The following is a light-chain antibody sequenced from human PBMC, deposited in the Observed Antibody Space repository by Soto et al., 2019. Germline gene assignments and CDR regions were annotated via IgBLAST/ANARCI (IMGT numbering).Light chain of an antibody. CDR2: KAT. CDR3: HQYSTYPLT. V-gene: IGKV1-5*03. Sequence: DIPMTQSPSTLSSSVGDRVTITCRASQSISSWLAGYQQKPGKAPNLLIYKATSLESGLPSRFRGSGSEIEFTLTISSLEPDDFATYYCHQYSTYPLTFGGGTKVEIK. J-gene: IGKJ4*01. CDR1: QSISSW.